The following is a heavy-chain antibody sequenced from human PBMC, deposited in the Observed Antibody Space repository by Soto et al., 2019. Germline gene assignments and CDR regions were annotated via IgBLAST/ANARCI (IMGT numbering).Heavy chain of an antibody. CDR3: ARGVGSGSYYNQYNWFDP. V-gene: IGHV1-18*01. CDR1: GYTFTNFG. CDR2: ISAYNGNT. Sequence: ASVKVSCKASGYTFTNFGISWVRQAPGQGLEWMGWISAYNGNTKYAQKVQGRVTMTTDTSTSTAYMELRSLRSDDTAVYYCARGVGSGSYYNQYNWFDPWGQGTLVTVSS. D-gene: IGHD3-10*01. J-gene: IGHJ5*02.